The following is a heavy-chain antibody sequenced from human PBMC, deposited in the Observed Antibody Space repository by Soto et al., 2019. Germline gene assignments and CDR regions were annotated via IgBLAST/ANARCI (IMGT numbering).Heavy chain of an antibody. CDR2: ISGSGGST. Sequence: GVPMRLSCAASEFTFSSYAMSWVRQAPGKGLEWVSAISGSGGSTYYADSVKGRFTISRDNSKNTLYLQMNSLRAEDTAVYYCAKNVLRFLEWLPDAFDIWGQGTMVTVSS. D-gene: IGHD3-3*01. CDR3: AKNVLRFLEWLPDAFDI. V-gene: IGHV3-23*01. J-gene: IGHJ3*02. CDR1: EFTFSSYA.